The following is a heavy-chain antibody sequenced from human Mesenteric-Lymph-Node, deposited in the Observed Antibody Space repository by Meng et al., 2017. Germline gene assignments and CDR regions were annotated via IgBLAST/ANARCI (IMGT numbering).Heavy chain of an antibody. V-gene: IGHV3-49*03. D-gene: IGHD3-3*01. J-gene: IGHJ4*02. Sequence: GESLKISCTASGFTFGDYAMSWFRQAPGKGLEWVGFIRSKAYGGTTEYAASVKGRFTISRDDSKSIAYLQMNSLKTEDTAVYYCTRAILRFLEWSYDYWGQGTLVTVSS. CDR2: IRSKAYGGTT. CDR1: GFTFGDYA. CDR3: TRAILRFLEWSYDY.